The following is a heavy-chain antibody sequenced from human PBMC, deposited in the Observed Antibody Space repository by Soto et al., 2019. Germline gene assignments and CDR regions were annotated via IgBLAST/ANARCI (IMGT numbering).Heavy chain of an antibody. CDR2: IIPIFGTA. V-gene: IGHV1-69*13. CDR1: GGTFSSYA. J-gene: IGHJ5*02. D-gene: IGHD3-10*01. Sequence: SVKVSCKSSGGTFSSYAISWVRQAPGQGLEWMGGIIPIFGTANYAQKFQGRVTITEDESTSTDYMELSSLRSEDTAVYYCARDDGSGPWGQGSLVTVSS. CDR3: ARDDGSGP.